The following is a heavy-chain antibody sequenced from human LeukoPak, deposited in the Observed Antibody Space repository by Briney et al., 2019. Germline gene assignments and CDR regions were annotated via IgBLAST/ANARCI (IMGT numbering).Heavy chain of an antibody. Sequence: SETLSLTCTVSGGSISSYYWSWIRQPPGKGLEWIGYIYYSGSTNYNPSLKSRVAISVDTSKNQFSLKLSSVTAADTAVYYCARRSLSGWYQPLDYWGQGTLVTVSS. CDR2: IYYSGST. J-gene: IGHJ4*02. V-gene: IGHV4-59*08. CDR1: GGSISSYY. CDR3: ARRSLSGWYQPLDY. D-gene: IGHD6-19*01.